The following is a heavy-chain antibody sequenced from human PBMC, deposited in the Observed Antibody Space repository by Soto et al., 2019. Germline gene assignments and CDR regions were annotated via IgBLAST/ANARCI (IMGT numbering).Heavy chain of an antibody. CDR3: ARFYFPNTVSHNFYS. Sequence: SETLSITCTVSGGSTIGYYWSWIRQPPGMGLEWIGYIYYSGSTNCNPSLKSRVTISVDKSKNQFCLNLRAVTAGETAVYYWARFYFPNTVSHNFYSLCQRTLLTVSS. V-gene: IGHV4-59*08. D-gene: IGHD2-8*01. J-gene: IGHJ4*02. CDR1: GGSTIGYY. CDR2: IYYSGST.